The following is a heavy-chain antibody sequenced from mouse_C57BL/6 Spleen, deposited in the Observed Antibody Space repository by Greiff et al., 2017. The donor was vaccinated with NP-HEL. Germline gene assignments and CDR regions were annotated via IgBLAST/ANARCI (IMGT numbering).Heavy chain of an antibody. Sequence: EVKLMESGEGLVKPGGSLKLSCAASGFTFSSYAMSWVRQTPEKRLEWVAYISSGGDYIYYADTVKGRFTISRDNARNTLYLQMSSLKSEDTAMYYCTREDYYGSSPSYWYFDVWGTGTTVTVSS. V-gene: IGHV5-9-1*02. CDR1: GFTFSSYA. J-gene: IGHJ1*03. CDR3: TREDYYGSSPSYWYFDV. CDR2: ISSGGDYI. D-gene: IGHD1-1*01.